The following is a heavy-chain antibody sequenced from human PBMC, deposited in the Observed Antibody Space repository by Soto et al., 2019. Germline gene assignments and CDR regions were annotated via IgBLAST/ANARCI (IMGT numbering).Heavy chain of an antibody. J-gene: IGHJ6*02. CDR1: GFTFSGSA. V-gene: IGHV3-73*01. Sequence: GGSLRLSCAASGFTFSGSAMHWVRQASGKGLEWVGRIRSKANSYATAYAASVKGRFTISRDDSKNTAYLQMNSLKTEDTAVYYCTRHASGVGATPTYYYYGMDVWGQGTTVTVSS. CDR2: IRSKANSYAT. D-gene: IGHD1-26*01. CDR3: TRHASGVGATPTYYYYGMDV.